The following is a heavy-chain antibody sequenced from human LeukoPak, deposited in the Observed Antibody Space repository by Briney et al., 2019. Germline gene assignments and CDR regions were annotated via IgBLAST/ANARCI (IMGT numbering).Heavy chain of an antibody. CDR2: ITPNSGGA. D-gene: IGHD3-10*01. Sequence: GASVKVSCKASGYTFTGQYLHWVRQAPGQGLEWMGWITPNSGGANYAQKFQGRVTMTRDTSISTAYMELSRLRSDDTAIYYCATGSGTYSPDYWGQGTLVTVSS. CDR3: ATGSGTYSPDY. V-gene: IGHV1-2*02. J-gene: IGHJ4*02. CDR1: GYTFTGQY.